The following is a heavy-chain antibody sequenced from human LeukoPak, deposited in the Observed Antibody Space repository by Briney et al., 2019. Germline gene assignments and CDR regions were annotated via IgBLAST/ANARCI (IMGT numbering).Heavy chain of an antibody. D-gene: IGHD3-3*01. J-gene: IGHJ3*02. Sequence: ASVKVSCKASGYIFTSYYMHWVRQAPGQGLEWMGIINPSGGSTSYAQKFQGRVTMTRDTSTSTVYMELSSLRSEDTAVYYCARGVLKTIFGVVQGAFDIWGQGTMVTVSS. V-gene: IGHV1-46*01. CDR3: ARGVLKTIFGVVQGAFDI. CDR2: INPSGGST. CDR1: GYIFTSYY.